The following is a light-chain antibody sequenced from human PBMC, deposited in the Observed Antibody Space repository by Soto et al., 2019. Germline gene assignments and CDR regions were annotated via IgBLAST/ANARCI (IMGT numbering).Light chain of an antibody. Sequence: EIVLTQSPGTLSLSPGERATLSCRASQSVSSSFLAWYQQKPGQAPRLLIYGASSRATGIQDRFSGSGSGTDFPLTISRLEPEDVAVYYCEQYGSSSLTFAGGPKVEIK. V-gene: IGKV3-20*01. CDR2: GAS. CDR3: EQYGSSSLT. J-gene: IGKJ4*01. CDR1: QSVSSSF.